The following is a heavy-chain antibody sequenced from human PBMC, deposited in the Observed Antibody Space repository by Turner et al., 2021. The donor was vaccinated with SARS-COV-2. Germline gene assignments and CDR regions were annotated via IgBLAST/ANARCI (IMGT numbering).Heavy chain of an antibody. Sequence: QLQLQESGPGLVKPSETLSLTCPVSGGSISSSNSYWGWIRQPPGKGLEWIGSIYYSGSTYYNPSLKSRVTISVDTSKNQFSLKLSSVTAADTAVYYCARLLNPGSYYYYYYGMDVWGQGTTVTVSS. CDR1: GGSISSSNSY. D-gene: IGHD3-10*01. V-gene: IGHV4-39*01. CDR2: IYYSGST. J-gene: IGHJ6*02. CDR3: ARLLNPGSYYYYYYGMDV.